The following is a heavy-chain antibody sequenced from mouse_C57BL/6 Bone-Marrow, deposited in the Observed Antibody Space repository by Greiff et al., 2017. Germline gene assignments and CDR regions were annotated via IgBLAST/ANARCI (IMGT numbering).Heavy chain of an antibody. CDR3: AREGFITTAGYFGV. CDR2: IYPGDGDT. Sequence: QVQLQQSGAELVKPGASVKISCKASGYAFSSYWMNWVKQRPGKGLEWIGQIYPGDGDTNYNGKFKGKATLTADKSSSTAYLQLCSLTSEDSAVYFCAREGFITTAGYFGVWGTGTTVTVSS. CDR1: GYAFSSYW. V-gene: IGHV1-80*01. D-gene: IGHD1-1*01. J-gene: IGHJ1*03.